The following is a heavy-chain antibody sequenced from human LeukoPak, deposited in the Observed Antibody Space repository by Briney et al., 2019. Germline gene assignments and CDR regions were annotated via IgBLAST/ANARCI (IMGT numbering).Heavy chain of an antibody. D-gene: IGHD4-17*01. V-gene: IGHV3-30*02. J-gene: IGHJ6*03. CDR2: IRYDGTNK. CDR3: AKDRDYGDYPSAYYYYMDV. Sequence: PGGSLRLSCAASGFTFSTYGIHLVRQTPGKGLELVAFIRYDGTNKWYANSVKGRFTISRDNSKNMLYLQMNSLRAEDTAVYHCAKDRDYGDYPSAYYYYMDVWGKGTTVTVSS. CDR1: GFTFSTYG.